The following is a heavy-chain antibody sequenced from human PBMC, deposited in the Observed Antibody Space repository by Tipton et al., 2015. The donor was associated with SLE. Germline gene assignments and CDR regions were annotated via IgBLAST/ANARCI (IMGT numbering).Heavy chain of an antibody. V-gene: IGHV4-39*07. D-gene: IGHD6-6*01. J-gene: IGHJ4*02. CDR2: IYYSGST. Sequence: PGLVKPSETLSPTCTVSGGSISSSSYYWGWIRQPPGKGLEWIGSIYYSGSTYYNPSLKSRVTISVDKSKNQFSLKLSSVTAADTAVYYCARAYSSSSDFDYWGQGTLVTVSS. CDR3: ARAYSSSSDFDY. CDR1: GGSISSSSYY.